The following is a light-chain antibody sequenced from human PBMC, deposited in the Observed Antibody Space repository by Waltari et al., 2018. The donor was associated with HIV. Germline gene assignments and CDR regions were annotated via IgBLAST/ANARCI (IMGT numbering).Light chain of an antibody. V-gene: IGLV1-51*01. CDR2: DDD. CDR3: TTWDSSLSALV. J-gene: IGLJ2*01. Sequence: QSVLTQPPSVSAQTVTISCSGSNSNIGSNYVCWYRHVPGTAPKLVIYDDDQRPSGIVDRGAASKSGTSANLDITGLQTGDEADYYCTTWDSSLSALVFGGGTKLTVL. CDR1: NSNIGSNY.